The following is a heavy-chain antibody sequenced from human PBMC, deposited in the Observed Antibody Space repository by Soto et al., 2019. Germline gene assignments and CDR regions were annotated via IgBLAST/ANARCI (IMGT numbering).Heavy chain of an antibody. CDR1: GFSVISSD. Sequence: PWGSLRLSCAASGFSVISSDIILFRHFPGEGLEWVSVIYSGGSTHDADYVKGRFSVSRDTSKNTVDLQMNSLRVDDTAVYYCGTSSRKDYHFAMDVWGQGTAVTVSS. D-gene: IGHD6-6*01. CDR2: IYSGGST. J-gene: IGHJ6*02. V-gene: IGHV3-53*01. CDR3: GTSSRKDYHFAMDV.